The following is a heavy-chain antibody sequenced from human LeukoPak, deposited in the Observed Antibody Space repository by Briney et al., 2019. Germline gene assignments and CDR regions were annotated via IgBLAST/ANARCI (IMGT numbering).Heavy chain of an antibody. V-gene: IGHV3-23*01. CDR2: ISGSGVST. J-gene: IGHJ3*02. CDR1: GFTFSNYA. D-gene: IGHD3-22*01. Sequence: GGSLRLSCAASGFTFSNYAMTWVRQAPGKGLEWVSAISGSGVSTYYADSVKGRFTIPRDNSKNTLYLQMNSLRAEDTAVYYCAKDQDYYDSSGYVPYAFDIWGQGTMVTVSS. CDR3: AKDQDYYDSSGYVPYAFDI.